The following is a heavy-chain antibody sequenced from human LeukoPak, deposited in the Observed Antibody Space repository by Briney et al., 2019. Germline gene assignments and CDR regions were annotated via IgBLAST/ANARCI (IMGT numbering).Heavy chain of an antibody. Sequence: SETLSLTCTVSGASFNSDDQYWNWIRQSPGKGLEWIGSIHPSGMLYNNPSLESRVTMSRDTSKNQFYLNLNSVTAADTAVYFCSRGLDSRKLGSWGQGILVTVSS. V-gene: IGHV4-31*03. D-gene: IGHD3-22*01. CDR3: SRGLDSRKLGS. J-gene: IGHJ4*02. CDR1: GASFNSDDQY. CDR2: IHPSGML.